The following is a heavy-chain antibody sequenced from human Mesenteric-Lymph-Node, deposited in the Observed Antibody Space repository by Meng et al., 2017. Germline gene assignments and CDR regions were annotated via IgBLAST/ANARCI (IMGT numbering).Heavy chain of an antibody. D-gene: IGHD2-21*02. Sequence: QRQYPGPGRVEPSGTLSLTCAVSGGSLSIRNWWSWVRQPPGKGLEWIGEIYHSGSTNYNPSLKSRVTISVDESKNQFSLRLSSVTAADTAVYYRARVGAYCGGDCYHPRWGQGTLVTVSS. CDR1: GGSLSIRNW. CDR3: ARVGAYCGGDCYHPR. CDR2: IYHSGST. V-gene: IGHV4-4*02. J-gene: IGHJ4*02.